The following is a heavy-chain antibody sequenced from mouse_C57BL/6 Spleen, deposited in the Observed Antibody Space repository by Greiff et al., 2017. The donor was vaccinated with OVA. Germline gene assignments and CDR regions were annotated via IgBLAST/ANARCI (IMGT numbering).Heavy chain of an antibody. CDR1: GYSFTSYY. J-gene: IGHJ1*03. D-gene: IGHD2-2*01. CDR3: ASSMVTANWYFDV. V-gene: IGHV1-66*01. Sequence: QVQLQQSGPELVKPGASVKISCKASGYSFTSYYIHWVKQRPGQGLEWIGWIYPGSGNTKYNEKFKGKATLTADTSSSTAYMQLSSLTSEDSAVYYCASSMVTANWYFDVWGTGTTVTVSS. CDR2: IYPGSGNT.